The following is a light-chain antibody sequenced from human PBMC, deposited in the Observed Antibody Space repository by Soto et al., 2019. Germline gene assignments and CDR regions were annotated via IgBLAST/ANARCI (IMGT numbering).Light chain of an antibody. V-gene: IGKV3-20*01. CDR1: QSVTNSF. CDR3: QQYVSSPWA. Sequence: EIVLAQSPGTLSLSPGERATLSCRASQSVTNSFLAWYQQTPGQAPRLLIYGASRRATGIPDRFTGSGSGTDVTLTISRLDHEDFAVYYCQQYVSSPWAFGQGTKVEI. J-gene: IGKJ1*01. CDR2: GAS.